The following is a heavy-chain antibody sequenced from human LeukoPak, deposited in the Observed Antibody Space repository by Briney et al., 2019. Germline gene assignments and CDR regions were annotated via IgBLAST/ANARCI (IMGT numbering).Heavy chain of an antibody. CDR2: IIPIFGTI. CDR1: GGTFSSYA. V-gene: IGHV1-69*13. Sequence: ASVKVSCKASGGTFSSYAITWVRQAPGQGLEWMGRIIPIFGTINYAQKFQGRVTITADESTNTVYMEMSGLRPDDTAVYYCVRPDRIFGVPAAFDAWGQGTLVAVSS. J-gene: IGHJ3*01. D-gene: IGHD3-3*02. CDR3: VRPDRIFGVPAAFDA.